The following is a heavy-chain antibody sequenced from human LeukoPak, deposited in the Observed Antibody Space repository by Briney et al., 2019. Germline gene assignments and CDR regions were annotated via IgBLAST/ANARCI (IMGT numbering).Heavy chain of an antibody. CDR2: INPSGGST. V-gene: IGHV1-46*01. J-gene: IGHJ4*02. CDR1: GYTFTSYY. Sequence: APVKLSCTASGYTFTSYYMHWVRQAPGQGLEWMGIINPSGGSTSYAQKFQGRVTMTRDTSTSTVDMELSSLRSEDTAVYYCARARRITIFGVVIYAGGSASSYFDYWGQGTLVTVTS. D-gene: IGHD3-3*01. CDR3: ARARRITIFGVVIYAGGSASSYFDY.